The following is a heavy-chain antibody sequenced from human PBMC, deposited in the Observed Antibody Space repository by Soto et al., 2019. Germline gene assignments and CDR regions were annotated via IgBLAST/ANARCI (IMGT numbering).Heavy chain of an antibody. CDR2: ISYDGSNK. CDR1: GFTFSSYA. CDR3: ARDYGDFTHYFDY. J-gene: IGHJ4*02. Sequence: GGSLRLSCAASGFTFSSYAMHWVRQAPGKGLEWVAVISYDGSNKYYADSVKGRFTISRDNSKNTLYLQMNSLRAEDTAVYYCARDYGDFTHYFDYWGQGTLVTVSS. V-gene: IGHV3-30-3*01. D-gene: IGHD4-17*01.